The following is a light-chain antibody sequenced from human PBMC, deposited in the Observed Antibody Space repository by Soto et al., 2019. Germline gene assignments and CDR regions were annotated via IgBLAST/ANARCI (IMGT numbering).Light chain of an antibody. Sequence: EIVMTQSPGTLSVSPGERATLSCRASQSVSSNLAWYQQKPGQAPRLLIYGASTRATGIPARFSGSGSGTEFTLTISSLQPDDFATYYCQQYDSFSVTFGQGTKVDIK. CDR3: QQYDSFSVT. J-gene: IGKJ1*01. V-gene: IGKV3-15*01. CDR1: QSVSSN. CDR2: GAS.